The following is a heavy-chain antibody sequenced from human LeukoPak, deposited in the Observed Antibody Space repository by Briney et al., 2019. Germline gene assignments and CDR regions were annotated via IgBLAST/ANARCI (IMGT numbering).Heavy chain of an antibody. CDR2: VDSGGNT. D-gene: IGHD6-13*01. CDR1: DFPVSSNY. J-gene: IGHJ4*02. Sequence: PGGSLRLSCAASDFPVSSNYMSWVRQAPGKGLEWVSVVDSGGNTDYADSVKGRFTISRDNAKNSLYLQLNSLRAEDTALYYCARITGIEAAGDYWGQGTLVTVSS. V-gene: IGHV3-53*01. CDR3: ARITGIEAAGDY.